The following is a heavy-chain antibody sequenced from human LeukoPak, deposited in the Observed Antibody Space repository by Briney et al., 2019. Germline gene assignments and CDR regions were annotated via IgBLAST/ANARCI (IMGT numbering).Heavy chain of an antibody. J-gene: IGHJ4*02. CDR3: ARAGENYYGSGSYYYFDY. Sequence: GGSLRLSCAGSGFTFSNSWMGWVRQAPGKGLEWVSVIYSGGSTYYADSVKGRFTISRDNSKNTLYLQMNSLRAEDTAVYYCARAGENYYGSGSYYYFDYWGQGTLVTVSS. CDR1: GFTFSNSW. D-gene: IGHD3-10*01. CDR2: IYSGGST. V-gene: IGHV3-53*01.